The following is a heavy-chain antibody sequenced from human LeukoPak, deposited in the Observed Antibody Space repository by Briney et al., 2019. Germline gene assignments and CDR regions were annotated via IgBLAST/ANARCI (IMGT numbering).Heavy chain of an antibody. CDR2: IYHSGST. Sequence: PSGTLSLTCGVSGGXISSSNCWSWVRQPPGKGLEWIGEIYHSGSTNYNPSLKSRVTMSVDESKNQFSLKLSSVTAADTAVYYCAREYIATGGYSGDWFDPWGQGTLVTVSS. CDR3: AREYIATGGYSGDWFDP. J-gene: IGHJ5*02. V-gene: IGHV4-4*02. D-gene: IGHD6-13*01. CDR1: GGXISSSNC.